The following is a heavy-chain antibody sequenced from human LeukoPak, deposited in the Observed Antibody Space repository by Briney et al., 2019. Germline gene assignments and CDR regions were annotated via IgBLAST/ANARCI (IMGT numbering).Heavy chain of an antibody. Sequence: PGGSLRLSCAASGFTFSTSGMHWVRQAPGGGLEWVSFIRYDGSSKYYADSVKGRFTISRDNSKSTLYLQMNSLRAEDTAVYYCAKGFGGGATDVVYYWGQGDLVTVSS. CDR1: GFTFSTSG. CDR3: AKGFGGGATDVVYY. J-gene: IGHJ4*02. D-gene: IGHD1-26*01. V-gene: IGHV3-30*02. CDR2: IRYDGSSK.